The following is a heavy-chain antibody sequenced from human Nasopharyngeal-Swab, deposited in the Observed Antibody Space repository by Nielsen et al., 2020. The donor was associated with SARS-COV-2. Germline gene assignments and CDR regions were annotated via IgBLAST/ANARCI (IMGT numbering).Heavy chain of an antibody. V-gene: IGHV3-13*01. CDR1: GFTFSSYD. Sequence: GGSLRLSCAASGFTFSSYDMHWVRQATGKGLEWVSAIGTAGDTYYPGSVKGRFTISRENAKNSLYLQMNSLRAGDTAVYYCARVRSLAGHDAFDIWGQGTMVTVSS. CDR3: ARVRSLAGHDAFDI. CDR2: IGTAGDT. J-gene: IGHJ3*02. D-gene: IGHD6-19*01.